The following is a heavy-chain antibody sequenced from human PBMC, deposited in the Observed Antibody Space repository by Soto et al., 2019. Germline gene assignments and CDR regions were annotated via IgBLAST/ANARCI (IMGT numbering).Heavy chain of an antibody. J-gene: IGHJ4*02. Sequence: QVQLVESGGGVVQPGRSLRLSCAASGFTFSSHGMHWVRQAPGKGLEWVAVIWNDGRNKYYGDSVKGRFTNSRDNSKNTLYLPINSQVVEDTAVYYCARVFSCRHPQCFDYWGQGTLVTGSS. CDR3: ARVFSCRHPQCFDY. CDR2: IWNDGRNK. CDR1: GFTFSSHG. V-gene: IGHV3-33*01. D-gene: IGHD6-19*01.